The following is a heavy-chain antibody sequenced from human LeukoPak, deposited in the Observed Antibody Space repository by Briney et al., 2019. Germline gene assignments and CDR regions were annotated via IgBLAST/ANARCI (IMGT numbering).Heavy chain of an antibody. J-gene: IGHJ5*02. CDR3: ARDGTIFGVVIDSWFDP. Sequence: GGSLRLSCAASGFTFSSYSMNRVRQAPGKGLEWGSSISSSSSYIYYADSVKGRFTISRDNAKNSLYLQMNSLRAEDTAVYYCARDGTIFGVVIDSWFDPWGQGTLVTVSS. V-gene: IGHV3-21*01. CDR2: ISSSSSYI. CDR1: GFTFSSYS. D-gene: IGHD3-3*01.